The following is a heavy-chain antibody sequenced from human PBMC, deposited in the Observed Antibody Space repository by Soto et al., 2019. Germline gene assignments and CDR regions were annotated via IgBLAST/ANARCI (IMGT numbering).Heavy chain of an antibody. D-gene: IGHD3-22*01. CDR3: VRYPSRLQFIYYYDSSGRFDY. CDR1: GGTFGSYT. CDR2: IIPILGIT. J-gene: IGHJ4*02. Sequence: SVKVSCKASGGTFGSYTSRWVRQAPGQGLEWMGRIIPILGITNYAQKFQGRVTITADKSTSTAYMELRSLRSDDTAVYYCVRYPSRLQFIYYYDSSGRFDYWGQGTLVTVSS. V-gene: IGHV1-69*02.